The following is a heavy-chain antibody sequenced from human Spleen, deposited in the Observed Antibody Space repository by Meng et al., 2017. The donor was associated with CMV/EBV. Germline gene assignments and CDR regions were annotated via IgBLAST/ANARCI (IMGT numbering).Heavy chain of an antibody. Sequence: GESLKIYCAASGFTFSDHYMDWVRQAPGKGLEYIGRTGNKANSYTTEYAASVKGRFSISRDDSESIAYLQMDSLKIEDTAVYYCTRPLRAPMVRGVIIPDYWGQGALVTVSS. CDR3: TRPLRAPMVRGVIIPDY. J-gene: IGHJ4*02. V-gene: IGHV3-72*01. CDR1: GFTFSDHY. D-gene: IGHD3-10*01. CDR2: TGNKANSYTT.